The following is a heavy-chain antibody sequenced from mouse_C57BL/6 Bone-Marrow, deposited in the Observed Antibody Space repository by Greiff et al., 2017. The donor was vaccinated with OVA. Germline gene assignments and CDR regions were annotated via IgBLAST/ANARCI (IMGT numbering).Heavy chain of an antibody. D-gene: IGHD2-1*01. CDR3: ADGNYYGNY. V-gene: IGHV1-55*01. Sequence: VQLQQPGAELVQPGASVQMSCKASGYTFTSYWITWVKQRPGQGLEWIGDIYPGSGSTNYNEKFKSKATLTVDTSSSTAYMQISSLTSEDSAVYYCADGNYYGNYEGKGTTLTVSS. J-gene: IGHJ2*01. CDR2: IYPGSGST. CDR1: GYTFTSYW.